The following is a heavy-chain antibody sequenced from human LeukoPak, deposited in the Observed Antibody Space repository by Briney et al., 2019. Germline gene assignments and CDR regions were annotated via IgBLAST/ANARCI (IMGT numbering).Heavy chain of an antibody. V-gene: IGHV3-33*08. D-gene: IGHD6-19*01. CDR3: ARDHSRGWFYFDY. CDR1: GFTFSSYA. J-gene: IGHJ4*02. CDR2: IWSDGNRK. Sequence: GRSLRLSCAASGFTFSSYAMHWVRQAPGKGLEWVAVIWSDGNRKYHADSVKGRFTISRDNSKNTLYLQMNSLRAEDTAVYYCARDHSRGWFYFDYWGQGTLVTVSS.